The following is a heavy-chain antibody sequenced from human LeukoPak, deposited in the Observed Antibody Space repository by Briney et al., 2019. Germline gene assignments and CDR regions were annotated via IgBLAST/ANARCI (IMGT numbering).Heavy chain of an antibody. V-gene: IGHV3-30*18. CDR2: ISYDGSNK. D-gene: IGHD3-22*01. Sequence: PGRSLRLSRAASGVTLSSYSMQSGSEAPGKGVWRVAVISYDGSNKYYTDSVRGRYTISRDNSKNTLYLQMKSLRAEDTAVYYCAKESGDYDSRGYGAFDIWGQGTMVTVSS. J-gene: IGHJ3*02. CDR3: AKESGDYDSRGYGAFDI. CDR1: GVTLSSYS.